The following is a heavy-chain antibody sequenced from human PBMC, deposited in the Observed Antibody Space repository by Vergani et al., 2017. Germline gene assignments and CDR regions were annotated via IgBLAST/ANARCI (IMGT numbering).Heavy chain of an antibody. Sequence: QVQLQESGPGLVKPSETLSLTCSVSGDSMNTYYWTWIRQPPGKGLEWIGSIYQSGTTYYNPSLKSRVTISVDTSKNHFSLKLSSVTAADTAVYYCSRHNDILTGYSNYFDYWGQGTLVTVSS. V-gene: IGHV4-59*08. D-gene: IGHD3-9*01. CDR2: IYQSGTT. CDR3: SRHNDILTGYSNYFDY. CDR1: GDSMNTYY. J-gene: IGHJ4*02.